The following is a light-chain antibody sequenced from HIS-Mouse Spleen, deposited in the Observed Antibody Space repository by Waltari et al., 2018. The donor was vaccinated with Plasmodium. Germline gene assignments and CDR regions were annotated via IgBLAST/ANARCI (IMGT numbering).Light chain of an antibody. CDR2: AAS. Sequence: AIQMTPSPSSLSASVGDRVTITCRASQGIRTDLGWYQQKPGKAPKLLISAASSLQSGVPSRFSGSGSGTDFTLTISSLQPEDFATYYCLQDYNYPYTFGQGTKLEIK. CDR1: QGIRTD. J-gene: IGKJ2*01. V-gene: IGKV1-6*01. CDR3: LQDYNYPYT.